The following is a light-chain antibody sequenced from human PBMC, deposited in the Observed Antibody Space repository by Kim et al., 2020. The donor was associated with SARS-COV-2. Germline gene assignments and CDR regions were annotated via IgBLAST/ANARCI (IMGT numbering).Light chain of an antibody. J-gene: IGLJ1*01. Sequence: TRTLRNAHSTYIIQWYQPRRARSPQFKMKVKGPGIHRKGDVIPDRFMGSSSGADPYLTFSNLQSDDDAEYHCGASHTIDRQVGYVFGTGTKVTAL. CDR3: GASHTIDRQVGYV. CDR1: NAHSTYI. CDR2: VKGPGIH. V-gene: IGLV4-3*01.